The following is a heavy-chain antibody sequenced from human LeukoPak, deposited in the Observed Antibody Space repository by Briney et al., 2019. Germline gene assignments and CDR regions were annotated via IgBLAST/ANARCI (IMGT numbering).Heavy chain of an antibody. CDR3: AKDVYGDYGGLDY. V-gene: IGHV3-7*03. D-gene: IGHD4-17*01. CDR2: INPAGSDT. Sequence: GGSLRLSCAASGFSFNSYWMTWVRQAPGRGLEWVANINPAGSDTYYVDPVKGRFTISRDNAKNLVYLQMNSLRAEDTAVYYCAKDVYGDYGGLDYWGQGTLVTVSS. CDR1: GFSFNSYW. J-gene: IGHJ4*02.